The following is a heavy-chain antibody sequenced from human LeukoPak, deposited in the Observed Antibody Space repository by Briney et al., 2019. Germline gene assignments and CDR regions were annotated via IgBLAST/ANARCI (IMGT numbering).Heavy chain of an antibody. Sequence: SETLSLTCTVSGGSISSSSYYWGWIRQPPGKGLEWIGSIYYSGSTYYNPSLKSRVTISVDTSKNQFSLKLSSVTAADMAVYYCARVYYDFWSDNNWFDPWGQEPWSPSPQ. J-gene: IGHJ5*02. V-gene: IGHV4-39*01. CDR3: ARVYYDFWSDNNWFDP. CDR2: IYYSGST. D-gene: IGHD3-3*01. CDR1: GGSISSSSYY.